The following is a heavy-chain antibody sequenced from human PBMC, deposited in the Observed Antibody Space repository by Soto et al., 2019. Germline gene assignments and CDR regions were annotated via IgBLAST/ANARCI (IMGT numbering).Heavy chain of an antibody. CDR3: AHRPGSSGEGPHYFDY. CDR1: GFSLSTSGVG. CDR2: IYWDDDK. D-gene: IGHD6-13*01. Sequence: QITLKESGPTLVKPTQTLTLTCTFSGFSLSTSGVGVGWIRQPPGKALEWLALIYWDDDKRYSPSLKSRLTITKDTSKNQVVLTMTTMDPVDTATYYCAHRPGSSGEGPHYFDYWGQGTLVTVSS. J-gene: IGHJ4*02. V-gene: IGHV2-5*02.